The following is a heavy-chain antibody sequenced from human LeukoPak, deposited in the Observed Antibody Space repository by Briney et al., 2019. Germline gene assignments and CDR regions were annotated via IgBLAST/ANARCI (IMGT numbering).Heavy chain of an antibody. CDR2: ITGSDGST. CDR1: GFIFSTG. V-gene: IGHV3-23*01. J-gene: IGHJ4*02. CDR3: ARDPSGDYGY. Sequence: PGGSLRLSCAASGFIFSTGMSWVRQAPGKGLEWVASITGSDGSTYYTDSVKGRFTISRDNSKNTLYLQMNSLRAEDTAVYYCARDPSGDYGYWGQGTLVTVSS. D-gene: IGHD4-17*01.